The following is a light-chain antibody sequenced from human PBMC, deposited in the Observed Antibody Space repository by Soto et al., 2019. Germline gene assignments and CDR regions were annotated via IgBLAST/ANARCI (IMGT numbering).Light chain of an antibody. J-gene: IGLJ2*01. CDR2: LNSDGRH. CDR3: QTWGTGGDVV. Sequence: QPVLTQSPSASASLGASVKLTCTLSSGHSTYAIAWDQQQPEKGPRYLMKLNSDGRHSKGDGIPDRFSGTSSGAERYLTISSLQSDDEADYYWQTWGTGGDVVFGGGTKLTVL. CDR1: SGHSTYA. V-gene: IGLV4-69*01.